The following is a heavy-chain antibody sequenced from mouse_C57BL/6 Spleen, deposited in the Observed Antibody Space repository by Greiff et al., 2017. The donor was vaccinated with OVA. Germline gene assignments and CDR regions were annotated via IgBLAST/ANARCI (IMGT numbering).Heavy chain of an antibody. V-gene: IGHV1-82*01. J-gene: IGHJ2*01. CDR3: AMKLGED. CDR2: IYPGDGDT. Sequence: VKLMESGPELVKPGASVKISCKASGYAFSSSWMNWVKQRPGKGLEWIGRIYPGDGDTNYNGKFKGKATLTADKSSSTAYMQLSSLTSEDSAVYFCAMKLGEDWGQGTTLTVSS. D-gene: IGHD3-3*01. CDR1: GYAFSSSW.